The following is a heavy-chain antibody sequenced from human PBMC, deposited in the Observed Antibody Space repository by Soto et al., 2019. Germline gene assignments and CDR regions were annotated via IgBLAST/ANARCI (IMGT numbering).Heavy chain of an antibody. Sequence: GGSLRLSCAASGFTVSSNYMSWVRQAPGKGLEWVSVIYSGGSTYYADSVKGRFTISRDNSKNTLYLQMNSLRAEDTAVYYCARDRRGSYSSYYYYGMDVWGQGTMVTVSS. D-gene: IGHD1-26*01. V-gene: IGHV3-66*01. J-gene: IGHJ6*02. CDR2: IYSGGST. CDR3: ARDRRGSYSSYYYYGMDV. CDR1: GFTVSSNY.